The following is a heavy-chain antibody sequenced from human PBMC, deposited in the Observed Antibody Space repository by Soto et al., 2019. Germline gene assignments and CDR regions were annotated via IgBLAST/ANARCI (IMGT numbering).Heavy chain of an antibody. J-gene: IGHJ4*02. V-gene: IGHV1-58*01. D-gene: IGHD3-10*01. CDR3: AAVRGHGGNNY. Sequence: SVKVSCKASGFTFTSSAVQWVRQARGQRLEWIGWIVVGSGNTNYAQKFQERVTITRDMSTSTAYMELSSLRSEDTAVHYCAAVRGHGGNNYWGQGTLVTVSS. CDR2: IVVGSGNT. CDR1: GFTFTSSA.